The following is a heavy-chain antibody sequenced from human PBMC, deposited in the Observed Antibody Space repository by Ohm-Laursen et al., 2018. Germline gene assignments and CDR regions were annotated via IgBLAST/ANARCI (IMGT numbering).Heavy chain of an antibody. Sequence: SETLSLTCPVSGASISSGGHYWGWIRQHPGKGLEWIGHTYYRGSTFYNMSLQSLVTISVDTSKNQFSLKLSSVTAADTAVYYCARGLTVTTYNWFDPWGQGTLVTVSS. J-gene: IGHJ5*02. CDR1: GASISSGGHY. CDR2: TYYRGST. CDR3: ARGLTVTTYNWFDP. D-gene: IGHD4-17*01. V-gene: IGHV4-31*01.